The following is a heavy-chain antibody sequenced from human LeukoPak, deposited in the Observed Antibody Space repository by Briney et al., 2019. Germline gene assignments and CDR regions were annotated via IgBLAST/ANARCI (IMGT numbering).Heavy chain of an antibody. J-gene: IGHJ3*01. CDR3: ARDNGGRAFDL. Sequence: GGSLRLSCAVSGFTLKTFWMSWVRQAPGKGLQWVANIKQDGSEKYYVDSVRGRFTISRDNAKNSIYLQINSVRAGDSAVYYCARDNGGRAFDLWGHGTMVTVSS. CDR1: GFTLKTFW. V-gene: IGHV3-7*01. D-gene: IGHD2-8*01. CDR2: IKQDGSEK.